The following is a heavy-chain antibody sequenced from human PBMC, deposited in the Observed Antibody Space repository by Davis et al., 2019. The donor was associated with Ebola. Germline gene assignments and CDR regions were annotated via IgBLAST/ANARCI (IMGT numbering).Heavy chain of an antibody. CDR1: GFTFSSYE. CDR3: ARDLLGWNIVVVPAAIPMAYFDY. Sequence: GESLKISCAASGFTFSSYEMNWVRQAPGKGLEWVSYISSSGSTIYYADSVKGRFTISRDNARNSLYLQMNSLRAEDTAVYYCARDLLGWNIVVVPAAIPMAYFDYWGQGTLVTVSS. CDR2: ISSSGSTI. J-gene: IGHJ4*02. V-gene: IGHV3-48*03. D-gene: IGHD2-2*01.